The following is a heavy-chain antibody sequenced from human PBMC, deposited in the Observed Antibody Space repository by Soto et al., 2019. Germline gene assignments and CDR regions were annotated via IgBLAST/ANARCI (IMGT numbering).Heavy chain of an antibody. Sequence: ASVKVSCKASGDTLDTFINVGITWVRRAPGQGLEWMGWINAGNGNTKYSQKFQGRVTTTRDTSASTAYMELNSLRAEDTAVYYCARQDYGDTDAFDIWGQGTMVTVSS. V-gene: IGHV1-3*01. J-gene: IGHJ3*02. CDR1: GDTLDTFINVG. D-gene: IGHD4-17*01. CDR2: INAGNGNT. CDR3: ARQDYGDTDAFDI.